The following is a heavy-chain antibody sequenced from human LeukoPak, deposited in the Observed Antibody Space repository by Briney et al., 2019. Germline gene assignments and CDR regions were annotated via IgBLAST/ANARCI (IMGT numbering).Heavy chain of an antibody. Sequence: GGSLRLSCAASGFTFNTYSMIWFRQAPGKGLEWLSYISGDSRTIYYPDSVKGRFTISRDNAKNSLYLQLISLRAEDTAVYYCARDRHSSVDYWGQGALVTVSS. D-gene: IGHD3-22*01. CDR2: ISGDSRTI. CDR3: ARDRHSSVDY. CDR1: GFTFNTYS. V-gene: IGHV3-48*01. J-gene: IGHJ4*02.